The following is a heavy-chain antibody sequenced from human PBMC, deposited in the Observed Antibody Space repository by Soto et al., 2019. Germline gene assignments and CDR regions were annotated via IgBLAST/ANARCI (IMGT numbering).Heavy chain of an antibody. D-gene: IGHD3-22*01. CDR3: ARGLDDSSGYYSQEDHYYYYYGMDV. Sequence: GASVKVSCKASGGTFSSYTISWVRQAPGQGLEWMGRIIPILGIANYAQKFQGRVTITADKSTSTAYMELSSLRSEDTAVYYCARGLDDSSGYYSQEDHYYYYYGMDVWGQGTTVTVSS. CDR2: IIPILGIA. J-gene: IGHJ6*02. CDR1: GGTFSSYT. V-gene: IGHV1-69*02.